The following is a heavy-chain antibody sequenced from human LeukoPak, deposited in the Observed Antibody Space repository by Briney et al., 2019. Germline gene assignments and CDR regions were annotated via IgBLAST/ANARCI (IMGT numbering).Heavy chain of an antibody. V-gene: IGHV3-23*01. CDR3: AKALTLGYCSGGSCYSSVDY. CDR2: ISGSGGST. J-gene: IGHJ4*02. D-gene: IGHD2-15*01. CDR1: GFTFSSYW. Sequence: PGGSLRLSCAASGFTFSSYWMHWVRHTPGKGLEWVSAISGSGGSTYYADSVKGRFTISRDNSKNTLYLQMNSLRAEDTAVYYCAKALTLGYCSGGSCYSSVDYWGQGTLVTVSS.